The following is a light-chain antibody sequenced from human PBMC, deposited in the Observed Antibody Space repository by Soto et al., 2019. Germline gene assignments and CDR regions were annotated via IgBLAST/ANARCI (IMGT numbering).Light chain of an antibody. CDR3: SSFTTNSTVV. CDR2: EVS. CDR1: SSDIGAYNY. Sequence: QSALTQPASLSGSPGQSITISCTGASSDIGAYNYVSWYQHLPGKAPKLMIYEVSHRPSGVSNRFSGSKSGNTASLTISGLQAEDEADYYCSSFTTNSTVVFGGRTKLTVL. V-gene: IGLV2-14*01. J-gene: IGLJ2*01.